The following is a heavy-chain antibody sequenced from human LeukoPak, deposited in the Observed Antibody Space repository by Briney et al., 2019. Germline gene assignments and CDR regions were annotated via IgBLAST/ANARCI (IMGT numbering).Heavy chain of an antibody. Sequence: ASVKVSCKASGYTFTSYGISWVRQAPGQGLEWMGWISAYNGNTNYAQKLQGRVTMTTDTSTSTAYMELRSLRSDDTAVYYCARDPPAYSSSWYYYYYYMDVWGKGTTVTISS. J-gene: IGHJ6*03. V-gene: IGHV1-18*01. D-gene: IGHD6-13*01. CDR1: GYTFTSYG. CDR3: ARDPPAYSSSWYYYYYYMDV. CDR2: ISAYNGNT.